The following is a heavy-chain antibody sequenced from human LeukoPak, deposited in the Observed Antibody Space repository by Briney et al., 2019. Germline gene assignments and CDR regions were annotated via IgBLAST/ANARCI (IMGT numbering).Heavy chain of an antibody. Sequence: ASVKVSCKASGYTFTGYYMHWVRQAPGQGPEWMGWINPNSGGTNYAQKFQGRVTMTRDTSISTAYMELSRLRSDDTAVYYCATMGGVVVVPAALDYWGQGTLVTVSS. CDR1: GYTFTGYY. CDR2: INPNSGGT. CDR3: ATMGGVVVVPAALDY. D-gene: IGHD2-2*01. V-gene: IGHV1-2*02. J-gene: IGHJ4*02.